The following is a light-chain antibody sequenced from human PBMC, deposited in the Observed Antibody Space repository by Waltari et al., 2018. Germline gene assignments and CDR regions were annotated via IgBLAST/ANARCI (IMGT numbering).Light chain of an antibody. J-gene: IGKJ4*01. CDR3: QQSYSTPLT. V-gene: IGKV1-39*01. Sequence: DIQMTQSPSSLSASVGDRVTITCRASQSISSYLNWYQQKPGNAPKLLISAASTLQSGVPSRFSCSGSWTDFSLTITSLQPEECATYYCQQSYSTPLTVGGGTEVEIK. CDR2: AAS. CDR1: QSISSY.